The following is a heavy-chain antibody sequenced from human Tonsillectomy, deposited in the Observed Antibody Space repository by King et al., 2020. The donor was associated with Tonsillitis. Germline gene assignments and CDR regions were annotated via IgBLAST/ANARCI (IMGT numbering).Heavy chain of an antibody. CDR1: GFTFSSYG. Sequence: QVQLVESGGGVVQPGRSLRLSCAASGFTFSSYGMHWVRQAPGKGLEWVAVISYDGINKYYADSLKGRFTISRDNSRNTLFLQMNSLRAEDTAVYYCAKGGGTGYDNSDCAIDGWGQGTSVTVSS. V-gene: IGHV3-30*18. D-gene: IGHD5-12*01. J-gene: IGHJ6*02. CDR3: AKGGGTGYDNSDCAIDG. CDR2: ISYDGINK.